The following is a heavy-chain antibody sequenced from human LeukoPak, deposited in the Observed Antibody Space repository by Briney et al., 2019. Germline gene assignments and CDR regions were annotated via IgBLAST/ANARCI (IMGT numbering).Heavy chain of an antibody. D-gene: IGHD3-10*01. J-gene: IGHJ4*02. V-gene: IGHV1-2*02. CDR3: ARPYGSGSYEYYFDY. Sequence: ASVKVSCKASGYTFTGYYMHWVRQAPGQGLEWMGWINPNSGGTNYAQKFQGRVTMIRDTSISTAYMELSRLRSDDTAVYYCARPYGSGSYEYYFDYWGQGTLVTVSS. CDR2: INPNSGGT. CDR1: GYTFTGYY.